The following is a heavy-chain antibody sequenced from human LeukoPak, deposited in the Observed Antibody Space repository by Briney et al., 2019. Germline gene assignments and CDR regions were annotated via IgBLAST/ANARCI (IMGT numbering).Heavy chain of an antibody. CDR2: MNPNSGNT. V-gene: IGHV1-8*02. D-gene: IGHD1-7*01. CDR1: GYTFTSYG. CDR3: AGWNYFNHRND. Sequence: ASVKVSCKASGYTFTSYGITWVRQATGQGLEWMGWMNPNSGNTGYAQKFQGRVTMTRNTSISTAYMELSSLRSEDTAVYYFAGWNYFNHRNDWGQGTLVTVSS. J-gene: IGHJ4*02.